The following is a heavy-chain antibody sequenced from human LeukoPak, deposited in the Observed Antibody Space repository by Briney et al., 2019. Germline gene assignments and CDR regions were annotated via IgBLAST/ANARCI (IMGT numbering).Heavy chain of an antibody. CDR3: ARDYKSYYYDSSGYYYHLVDCGY. D-gene: IGHD3-22*01. CDR1: GYTFTSYG. V-gene: IGHV1-18*01. Sequence: ASVTVSCKASGYTFTSYGISWVRQAPGQGLEWMGWISAYNGNTNYAQKLQGRVTMTTDTSTSTAYMELRSLRSDDTAVYYCARDYKSYYYDSSGYYYHLVDCGYWGQGTLVTVSS. J-gene: IGHJ4*02. CDR2: ISAYNGNT.